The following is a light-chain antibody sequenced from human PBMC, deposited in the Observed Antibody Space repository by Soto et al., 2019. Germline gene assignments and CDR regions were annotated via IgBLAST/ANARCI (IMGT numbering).Light chain of an antibody. V-gene: IGLV1-51*01. Sequence: QSVLTQPPSVSAAPGQKVTISCSGSGSNIGTNYVSWYQQLPGTAPKLLIYDNNKRPSGIPDRFSGSKSGTSATLGITGLQTGDEADYFCSSYTSSTTWVFGGGTKLTVL. CDR3: SSYTSSTTWV. J-gene: IGLJ3*02. CDR1: GSNIGTNY. CDR2: DNN.